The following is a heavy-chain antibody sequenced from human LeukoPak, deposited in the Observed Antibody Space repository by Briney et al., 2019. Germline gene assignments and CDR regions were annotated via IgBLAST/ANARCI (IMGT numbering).Heavy chain of an antibody. CDR3: ARRDGIVVVVAAWAFDI. J-gene: IGHJ3*02. D-gene: IGHD2-15*01. CDR1: GFTFSSYW. Sequence: GGSLRLSCAASGFTFSSYWMSWVRQAPGKGPEWVANIEQDGSEKYYVDSVKGRFTISRDNAKNSLYLQMNSLRAEDTAVYYCARRDGIVVVVAAWAFDIWGQGTMVTVSS. V-gene: IGHV3-7*01. CDR2: IEQDGSEK.